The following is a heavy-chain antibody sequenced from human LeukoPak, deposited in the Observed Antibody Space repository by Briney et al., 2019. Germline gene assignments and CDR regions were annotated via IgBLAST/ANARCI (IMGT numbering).Heavy chain of an antibody. J-gene: IGHJ3*02. D-gene: IGHD2-15*01. CDR2: IKQDGGVT. Sequence: GGSLRLSCAASGFTFNSYWMSWVRQAPGKGLEWVAHIKQDGGVTHYVDSPKGRFTISRDNAKNSIYLQMNSLGADDTAMYYCARWDAYCSGGSCYFGGFAFDIWGQGTMVAVSS. V-gene: IGHV3-7*01. CDR3: ARWDAYCSGGSCYFGGFAFDI. CDR1: GFTFNSYW.